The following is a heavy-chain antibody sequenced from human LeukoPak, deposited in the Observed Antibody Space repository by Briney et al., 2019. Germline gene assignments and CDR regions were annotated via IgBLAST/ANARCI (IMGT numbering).Heavy chain of an antibody. D-gene: IGHD3-9*01. CDR1: GFAFSTYS. Sequence: PGGSLKLSCAASGFAFSTYSMNWVRQAPGKGLEWVAVISYDGSNKYYADSVKGRFTISRDNSKNTLYLQMNSLRAEDTAVYYCARGGWFLNYFDWLLLPIDYWGQGTLVTVSS. V-gene: IGHV3-30*03. CDR3: ARGGWFLNYFDWLLLPIDY. J-gene: IGHJ4*02. CDR2: ISYDGSNK.